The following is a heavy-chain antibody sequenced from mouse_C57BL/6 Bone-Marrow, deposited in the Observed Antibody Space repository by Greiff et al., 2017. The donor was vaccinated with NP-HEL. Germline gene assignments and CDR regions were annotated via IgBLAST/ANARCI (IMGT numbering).Heavy chain of an antibody. Sequence: QVQLQQPGAELVKPGASVKLSCKASGYTFSSYWMQWVKQRPGQGLEWIGEIDPSDSYTNYNQKFKGKATLTVDTSSSTAYMQLSSLTSEDSAVYYCARGATVGGARFAYWGQGTLVTVSA. V-gene: IGHV1-50*01. CDR1: GYTFSSYW. D-gene: IGHD1-1*01. CDR2: IDPSDSYT. J-gene: IGHJ3*01. CDR3: ARGATVGGARFAY.